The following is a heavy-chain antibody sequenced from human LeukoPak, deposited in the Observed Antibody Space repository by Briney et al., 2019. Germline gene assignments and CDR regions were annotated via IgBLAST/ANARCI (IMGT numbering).Heavy chain of an antibody. D-gene: IGHD3-22*01. Sequence: GESLKISCKTSGYSFTTYWIGWVRQMPGKGLEWMGIIYPGDSDTRYSPSFQGQVTISADKSISTAYLQWSSLKASDTAMYYCARRGYYDSSGYYLIYFDYWGQGTLVTVSS. V-gene: IGHV5-51*01. CDR3: ARRGYYDSSGYYLIYFDY. CDR1: GYSFTTYW. J-gene: IGHJ4*02. CDR2: IYPGDSDT.